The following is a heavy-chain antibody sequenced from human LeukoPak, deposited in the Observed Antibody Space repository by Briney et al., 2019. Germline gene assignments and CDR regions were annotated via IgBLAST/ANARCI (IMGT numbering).Heavy chain of an antibody. Sequence: GGSLRLSCAASGCTFISYDMHWVRQPTGKGLEWVSGIDTAGGTYYAGSVKGRFTISRENAKNSLSLQMNSLRAGDTAVYYCARRRYGLGSYSDAFDIWGQGTMVTVSS. CDR3: ARRRYGLGSYSDAFDI. D-gene: IGHD3-10*01. CDR1: GCTFISYD. J-gene: IGHJ3*02. V-gene: IGHV3-13*04. CDR2: IDTAGGT.